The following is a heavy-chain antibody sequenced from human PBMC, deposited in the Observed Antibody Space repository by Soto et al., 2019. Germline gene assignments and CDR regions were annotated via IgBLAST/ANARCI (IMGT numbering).Heavy chain of an antibody. CDR2: IYSGGST. V-gene: IGHV3-66*01. CDR3: ARDPWAADY. D-gene: IGHD3-16*01. Sequence: GGSLRLSCASSGFPFSTKYMSWGRQAPGKGLEWVPVIYSGGSTFYADSVRGRFTISRDNSKNTVNLQMNSRRAEDTAVYYCARDPWAADYWGQGT. CDR1: GFPFSTKY. J-gene: IGHJ4*02.